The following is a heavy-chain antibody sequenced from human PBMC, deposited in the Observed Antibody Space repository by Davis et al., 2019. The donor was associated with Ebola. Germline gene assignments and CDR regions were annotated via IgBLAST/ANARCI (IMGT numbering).Heavy chain of an antibody. CDR3: AREGKYCSGGSCYSGTDY. CDR2: IDHRGST. V-gene: IGHV4-34*01. D-gene: IGHD2-15*01. CDR1: GGSFSGYY. J-gene: IGHJ4*02. Sequence: MPSETLSLTCAVYGGSFSGYYWSWIRQPPGKGLEWIGEIDHRGSTNYNPSLKSRVTISVDTSKNQFSLKLSSVTAADTAVYYCAREGKYCSGGSCYSGTDYWGQGTLVTVSS.